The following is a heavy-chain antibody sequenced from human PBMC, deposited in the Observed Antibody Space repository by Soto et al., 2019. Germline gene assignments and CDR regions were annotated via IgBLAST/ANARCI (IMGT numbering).Heavy chain of an antibody. V-gene: IGHV6-1*01. CDR2: TYYRSKWYN. J-gene: IGHJ4*02. Sequence: TLSLTCVISGDSVSSNSAAWNWIRQSPSRGLEWLGRTYYRSKWYNDYAVSVKSRITINPDTSKNQFSLRLTSVTAADTALYYCARGMTPPGAPAWYYFDSWGQGTLVTVSS. D-gene: IGHD2-8*02. CDR1: GDSVSSNSAA. CDR3: ARGMTPPGAPAWYYFDS.